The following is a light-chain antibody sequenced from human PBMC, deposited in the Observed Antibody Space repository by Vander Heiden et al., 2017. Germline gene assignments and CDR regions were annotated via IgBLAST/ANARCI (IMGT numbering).Light chain of an antibody. CDR2: INN. CDR3: AAWDDSLNGRV. J-gene: IGLJ3*02. V-gene: IGLV1-44*01. CDR1: SANIGSNT. Sequence: SVLPPPPSASGPPGQRVPLSFAGRSANIGSNTVNWYQQLPGTAPKLLIFINNQRPSGVPDRFSGSKSGTSASLAISGLQSEDEADYYCAAWDDSLNGRVFGGGTKLTVL.